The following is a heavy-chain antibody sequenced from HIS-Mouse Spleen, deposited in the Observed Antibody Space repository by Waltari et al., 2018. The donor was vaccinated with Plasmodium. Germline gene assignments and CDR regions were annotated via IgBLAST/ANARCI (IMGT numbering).Heavy chain of an antibody. J-gene: IGHJ3*02. D-gene: IGHD6-19*01. V-gene: IGHV1-18*01. CDR1: GYTFTNYG. CDR3: ARGSAGDAFDI. CDR2: ISPYNGNT. Sequence: QVQLVQSGAEVKKPGASVQVSCTSSGYTFTNYGISWVRQAPGQRLEWMGWISPYNGNTHFAQKLQGRVTMTTDTSTSTAYMELRSLRSDDTAVYYCARGSAGDAFDIWGQGTMVTVPS.